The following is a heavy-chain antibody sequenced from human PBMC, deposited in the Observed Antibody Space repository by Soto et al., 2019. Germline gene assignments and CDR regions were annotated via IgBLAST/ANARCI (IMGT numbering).Heavy chain of an antibody. CDR1: GGSISSNIYY. CDR3: ARHPTASTHGMDV. D-gene: IGHD6-6*01. J-gene: IGHJ6*02. V-gene: IGHV4-39*01. Sequence: ETLSLTCSVSGGSISSNIYYWGWIRQPPGKGLEWIGSIYYSGRTYYNASLMSRVTMSVDTSKNQFSLKLSSLTAADTAVYYCARHPTASTHGMDVWGQGTPVTVSS. CDR2: IYYSGRT.